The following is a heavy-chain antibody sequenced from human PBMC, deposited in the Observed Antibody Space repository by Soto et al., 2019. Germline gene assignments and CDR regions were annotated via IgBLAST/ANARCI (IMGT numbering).Heavy chain of an antibody. Sequence: QAQLVESGGGVVQPGRSLRLSCEASGFMFGTSGMHWVRQAPGKGLEWVSGIWLDGSERHYADSGKGRFTISRDNAKNTVFLQMNSLRVEDTAVYFCARDASGTTSFLVSWGQGTLVTVSS. CDR2: IWLDGSER. D-gene: IGHD1-1*01. J-gene: IGHJ5*01. CDR1: GFMFGTSG. CDR3: ARDASGTTSFLVS. V-gene: IGHV3-33*01.